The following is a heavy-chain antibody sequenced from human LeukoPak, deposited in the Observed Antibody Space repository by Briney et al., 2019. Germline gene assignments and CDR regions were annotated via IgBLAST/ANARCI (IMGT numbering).Heavy chain of an antibody. CDR3: AKIAGPFMGDGFDI. D-gene: IGHD3-3*02. J-gene: IGHJ3*02. CDR2: ISGSGART. V-gene: IGHV3-23*01. Sequence: QAGGSLRLSCAASGFTFSSYAMSWVRQAPGRGLEWVSGISGSGARTYYADSVKGRFTISKDNSKNTLYLQMNSLRAEDTAVYYCAKIAGPFMGDGFDIWGQGTMVTVSA. CDR1: GFTFSSYA.